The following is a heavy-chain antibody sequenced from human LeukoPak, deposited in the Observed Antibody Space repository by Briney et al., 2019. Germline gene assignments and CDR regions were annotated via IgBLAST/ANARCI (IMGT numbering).Heavy chain of an antibody. J-gene: IGHJ4*02. D-gene: IGHD2-15*01. Sequence: PGGSLRLSCAASGFTFSSYAMSWVRQAPGKGLEWVSANSGSGGSTYYADSVKGRFTISRDNSKNTLYLQMNSLRAEDTAVYYCAKDTPNIVVVVAATPDYFDYWGQGTLVTVSS. CDR1: GFTFSSYA. CDR3: AKDTPNIVVVVAATPDYFDY. CDR2: NSGSGGST. V-gene: IGHV3-23*01.